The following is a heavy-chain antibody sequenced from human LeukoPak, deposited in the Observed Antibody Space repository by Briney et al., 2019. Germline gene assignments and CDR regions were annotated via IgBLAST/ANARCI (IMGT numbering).Heavy chain of an antibody. D-gene: IGHD2-2*01. CDR2: IHYSGTT. CDR3: ERGGAGKGWYCSGTSCYEGRRYYYYGMDV. V-gene: IGHV4-39*01. CDR1: GDFIYNNYYC. Sequence: PSETLSLTCTVSGDFIYNNYYCWGWIRQTPGKGLEWIASIHYSGTTHYTPSLKSRLTMSVDTAKNQFSLQLSSVTAADTAVYYCERGGAGKGWYCSGTSCYEGRRYYYYGMDVWGQGTTVTVSS. J-gene: IGHJ6*02.